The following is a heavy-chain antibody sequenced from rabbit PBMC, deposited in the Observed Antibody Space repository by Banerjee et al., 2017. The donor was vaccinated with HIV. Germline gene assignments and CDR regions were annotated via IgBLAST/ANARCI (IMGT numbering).Heavy chain of an antibody. Sequence: QEQLVESGGGLVQPGGSLKLSCKASGFDFSSSYWMTWVRQAPGKGLEWIGCIYTGSGSAYYASWAKGRFTISKASSTTVTLQMTSLTAADTATYFCARGGGAGYSGGTSLALWGPGTLVTVS. V-gene: IGHV1S45*01. CDR3: ARGGGAGYSGGTSLAL. CDR1: GFDFSSSYW. CDR2: IYTGSGSA. J-gene: IGHJ6*01. D-gene: IGHD7-1*01.